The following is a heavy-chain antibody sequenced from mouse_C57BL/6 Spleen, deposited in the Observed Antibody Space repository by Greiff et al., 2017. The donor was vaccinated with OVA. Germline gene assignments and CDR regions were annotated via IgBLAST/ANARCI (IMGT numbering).Heavy chain of an antibody. CDR3: TRPGGSSFFDY. D-gene: IGHD1-1*01. V-gene: IGHV1-15*01. CDR1: GYTFTDYE. J-gene: IGHJ2*01. Sequence: QVQLQQSGAELVRPGASVTLSCKASGYTFTDYEMHWVKQTPVHGLEWIGAIDPETGGTAYNQKFKGKAILTADKSSSTAYMELRSLTSEDSAVYYCTRPGGSSFFDYWGQGTTLTVSS. CDR2: IDPETGGT.